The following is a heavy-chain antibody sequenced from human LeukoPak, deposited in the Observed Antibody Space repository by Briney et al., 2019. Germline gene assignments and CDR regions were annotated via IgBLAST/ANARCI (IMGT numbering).Heavy chain of an antibody. CDR3: ARDFGDYYYDSSGSDDAFDI. D-gene: IGHD3-22*01. CDR2: IIPIFGTA. J-gene: IGHJ3*02. V-gene: IGHV1-69*13. CDR1: GGTFSSYA. Sequence: SVKVSCKASGGTFSSYAISWVRQAPGQGLEWMGGIIPIFGTANYAQKFQGRVTITADESTSTAYMELSSLRSEDTAVYYCARDFGDYYYDSSGSDDAFDIWGQGTMVTVPS.